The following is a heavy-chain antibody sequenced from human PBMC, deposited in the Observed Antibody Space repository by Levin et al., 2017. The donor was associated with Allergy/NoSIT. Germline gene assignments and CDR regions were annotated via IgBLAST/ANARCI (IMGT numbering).Heavy chain of an antibody. J-gene: IGHJ4*02. V-gene: IGHV6-1*01. CDR3: ARVWTSSGWYFDF. D-gene: IGHD6-19*01. Sequence: SQTLSLTCAISGDSVSSNSVGWNWIRQSSSRGLEWLGRTYYKSKWYYDYAVSVRSRIVITPDTSKNQISLQLNSVTPEDTAMYYCARVWTSSGWYFDFWGQGTLVTVSS. CDR1: GDSVSSNSVG. CDR2: TYYKSKWYY.